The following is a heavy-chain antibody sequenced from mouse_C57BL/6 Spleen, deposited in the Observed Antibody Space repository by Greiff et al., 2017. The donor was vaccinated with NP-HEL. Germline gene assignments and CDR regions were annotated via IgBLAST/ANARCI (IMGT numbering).Heavy chain of an antibody. CDR1: GYLFTDYN. CDR2: INPNYGTT. V-gene: IGHV1-39*01. Sequence: EVQLQQSGPELVKPGASVKISCKASGYLFTDYNMNWVKQSNGKSLEWIGVINPNYGTTSYNQKFKGKATLTVDQSSSTAYMQLNSLTSEDSAVYYCARHYYGSSYYAMDYWGQGTSVTVSS. CDR3: ARHYYGSSYYAMDY. J-gene: IGHJ4*01. D-gene: IGHD1-1*01.